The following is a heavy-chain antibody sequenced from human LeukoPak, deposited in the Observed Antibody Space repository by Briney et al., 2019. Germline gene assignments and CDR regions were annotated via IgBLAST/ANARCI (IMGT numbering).Heavy chain of an antibody. CDR3: ARGSRYSYSFTGRERTKSRLDY. CDR2: ISSSSSYI. Sequence: GGSLRLSCAASGFTFSSYSMNWVRQAPGKGLEWVSSISSSSSYIYYADSVEGRFTISRDSSKHTLYLQMNSLRAADTAVYYCARGSRYSYSFTGRERTKSRLDYWGQGTLVTVSS. D-gene: IGHD5-18*01. V-gene: IGHV3-21*01. J-gene: IGHJ4*02. CDR1: GFTFSSYS.